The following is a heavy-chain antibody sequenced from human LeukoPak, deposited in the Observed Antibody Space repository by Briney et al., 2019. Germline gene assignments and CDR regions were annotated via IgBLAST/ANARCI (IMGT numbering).Heavy chain of an antibody. D-gene: IGHD2/OR15-2a*01. CDR1: GGTFSSYA. V-gene: IGHV1-69*13. CDR3: ARSGFSNTFPLDY. CDR2: IIPIFGTA. Sequence: ASVKVSCKASGGTFSSYAISWVRQAPGQGLEWMGGIIPIFGTANYAQKFQGRVTITADESTNTAYMELSSLRSEDTAVYYCARSGFSNTFPLDYWGQGTLVTVSS. J-gene: IGHJ4*02.